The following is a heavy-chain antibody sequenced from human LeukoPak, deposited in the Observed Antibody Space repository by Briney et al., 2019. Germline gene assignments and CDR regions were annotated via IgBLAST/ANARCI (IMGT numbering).Heavy chain of an antibody. CDR1: GGSIISDAYY. D-gene: IGHD2-2*02. CDR3: ATGRGKAIIDY. J-gene: IGHJ4*02. Sequence: SETLSLTCTVSGGSIISDAYYWAWIRQPPGKGLEWIGSAYYNGEAYYNPSLKSRVTISVDTSKSQFSLKLRFVTAADTAVYYCATGRGKAIIDYWGQGTLVTVSS. V-gene: IGHV4-39*07. CDR2: AYYNGEA.